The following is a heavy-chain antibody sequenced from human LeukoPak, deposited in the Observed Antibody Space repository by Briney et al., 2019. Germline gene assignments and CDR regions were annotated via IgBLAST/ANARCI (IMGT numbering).Heavy chain of an antibody. Sequence: SQTLSLTCAVSGGSISSGGYSWSWIRQPPGKSLEWIGYIYHSGSTYYNPSLKSQVTISVDRSKNQFSLKLSSVTAADTAVYYCARITSEYSSSWYVGGYYYGMDVWGQGTTVTVSS. V-gene: IGHV4-30-2*01. CDR1: GGSISSGGYS. J-gene: IGHJ6*02. D-gene: IGHD6-13*01. CDR2: IYHSGST. CDR3: ARITSEYSSSWYVGGYYYGMDV.